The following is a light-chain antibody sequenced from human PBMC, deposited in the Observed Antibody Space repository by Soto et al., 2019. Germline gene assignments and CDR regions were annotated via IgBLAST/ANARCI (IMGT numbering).Light chain of an antibody. CDR3: QSYDSSLRGPV. J-gene: IGLJ2*01. V-gene: IGLV1-40*01. Sequence: QSVLTQPPSVSGAPGQRVTISCTGSSSNIGAGYDVHWYQQIPGTAPKLLTYFNNNRPSGVPDRFSGSKSGTSASLAITGLQTEDEANYYCQSYDSSLRGPVFGGGTKLTVL. CDR1: SSNIGAGYD. CDR2: FNN.